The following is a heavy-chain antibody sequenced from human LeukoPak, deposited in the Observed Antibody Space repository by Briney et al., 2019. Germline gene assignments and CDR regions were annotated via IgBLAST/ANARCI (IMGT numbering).Heavy chain of an antibody. D-gene: IGHD2-21*02. CDR2: ISYDGSNK. Sequence: GGSLRLSCAASGFTFSSYAMHWVRQAPGKGLEWVAVISYDGSNKYYADSVKGRFNISRDNAKNTLYLQMNSLRAKDTAVYYCARELRVVTAKPLDYWGQGTLVTVSS. V-gene: IGHV3-30-3*01. CDR3: ARELRVVTAKPLDY. CDR1: GFTFSSYA. J-gene: IGHJ4*02.